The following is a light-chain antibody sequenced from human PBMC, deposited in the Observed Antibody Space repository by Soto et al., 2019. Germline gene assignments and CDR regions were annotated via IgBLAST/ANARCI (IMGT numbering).Light chain of an antibody. CDR1: SSDVGGYNF. V-gene: IGLV2-14*01. J-gene: IGLJ3*02. Sequence: QSVLTQPASVSGSPGQSITISCTGTSSDVGGYNFVSWYQQHPGKAPKLMIYDVSNWPSGVSNRFSGSKSGNTASLTISGLQAEDEADYYCTSYTSSNTWVFGGGTQLTVL. CDR3: TSYTSSNTWV. CDR2: DVS.